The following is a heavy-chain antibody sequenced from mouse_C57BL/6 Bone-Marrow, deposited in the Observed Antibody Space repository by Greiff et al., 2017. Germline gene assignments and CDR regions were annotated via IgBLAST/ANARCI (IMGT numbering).Heavy chain of an antibody. D-gene: IGHD2-1*01. Sequence: QVQLKQPGAELVKPGASVKLSCKASGYTFTSYWMHWVKQRPGQGLEWIGMIHPNSGSTNYNEKFKSKATLTVDKSSSTAYMQLSSLTSADSAVYYGARDCYGNYVRGWFAYWGQGTLVTVSA. J-gene: IGHJ3*01. V-gene: IGHV1-64*01. CDR2: IHPNSGST. CDR3: ARDCYGNYVRGWFAY. CDR1: GYTFTSYW.